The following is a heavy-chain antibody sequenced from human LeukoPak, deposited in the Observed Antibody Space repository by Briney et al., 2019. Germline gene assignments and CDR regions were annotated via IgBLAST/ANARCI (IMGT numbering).Heavy chain of an antibody. CDR2: ISYDGSNK. J-gene: IGHJ4*02. D-gene: IGHD6-19*01. CDR3: SRDLQCREIAVAGVLSY. Sequence: GRSLRLSCAASGFTFNNYGMHWVRQAPGKGLEWVAVISYDGSNKYYADSVKGRFTISRDNSKNTLYLQMNSLRAEDTAVYYCSRDLQCREIAVAGVLSYWGQGTLVTVSS. CDR1: GFTFNNYG. V-gene: IGHV3-30*03.